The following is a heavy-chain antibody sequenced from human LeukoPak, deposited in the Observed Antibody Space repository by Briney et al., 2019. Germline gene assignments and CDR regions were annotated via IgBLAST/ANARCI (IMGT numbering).Heavy chain of an antibody. V-gene: IGHV1-69*13. Sequence: SVKVSCKASGYTFTSYAMHWVRQAPGQRLEWMGGIIPVFGTANYAQKFQGRVTITADESTSTAYMELSSLRSEDTAVYYCARSRIAVAGSAAGYWGQGTLVTVSS. CDR2: IIPVFGTA. J-gene: IGHJ4*02. CDR3: ARSRIAVAGSAAGY. CDR1: GYTFTSYA. D-gene: IGHD6-19*01.